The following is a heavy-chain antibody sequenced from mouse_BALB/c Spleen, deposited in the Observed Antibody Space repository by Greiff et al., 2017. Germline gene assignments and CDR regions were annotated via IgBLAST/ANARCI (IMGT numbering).Heavy chain of an antibody. V-gene: IGHV1-4*02. D-gene: IGHD4-1*01. CDR2: INPSSGYT. J-gene: IGHJ2*01. Sequence: QVQLQQSAAELARPGASVKMSCKASGYTFTSYTMHWVKQRPGQGLEWIGYINPSSGYTEYNQKFKDKTTLTADKSSSTAYMQLSSLTSEDSAVYYSARSWDGDWGEGTTLTVSS. CDR3: ARSWDGD. CDR1: GYTFTSYT.